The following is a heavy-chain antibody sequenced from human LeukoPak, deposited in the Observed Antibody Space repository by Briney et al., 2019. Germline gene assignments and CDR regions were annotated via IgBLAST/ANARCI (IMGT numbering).Heavy chain of an antibody. CDR3: ASRDSSGYWFAY. Sequence: SETLSLTCAVYGGSFIGYYWSWIRQPPGKGLEWIGEINHSGSTNYIPSLKSRVTISVDTSKNQFSLKLSSVTAADTAVYYCASRDSSGYWFAYWGQGTLVTVSS. J-gene: IGHJ4*02. CDR2: INHSGST. CDR1: GGSFIGYY. V-gene: IGHV4-34*01. D-gene: IGHD3-22*01.